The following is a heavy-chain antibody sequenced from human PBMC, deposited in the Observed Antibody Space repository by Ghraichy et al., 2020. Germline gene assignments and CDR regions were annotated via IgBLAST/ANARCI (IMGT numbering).Heavy chain of an antibody. CDR2: IYYSGST. CDR3: ARNGNWFDP. V-gene: IGHV4-39*01. Sequence: SETLSLTCTVSGGSISSSTYYWGWIRQPPGKGLEWIGSIYYSGSTFYNPSLKSRVTTSVDTSKNQFSLKLRSVTAADTAVYYCARNGNWFDPWGQGTLVTVSS. CDR1: GGSISSSTYY. J-gene: IGHJ5*02.